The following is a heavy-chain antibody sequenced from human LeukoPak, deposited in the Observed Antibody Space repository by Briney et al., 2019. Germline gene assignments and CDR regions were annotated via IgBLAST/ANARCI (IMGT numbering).Heavy chain of an antibody. Sequence: SETLSLTCAVSGGSISSYYWSWIRQPPGKGLEWIGYIHYNGSTNYNPSLKSRVTISVDKSKNQFSLKLSSVTAADTAVYYCARGSPTYGPVGYWGQGTLVTVSS. CDR2: IHYNGST. V-gene: IGHV4-59*12. D-gene: IGHD1-26*01. CDR3: ARGSPTYGPVGY. J-gene: IGHJ4*02. CDR1: GGSISSYY.